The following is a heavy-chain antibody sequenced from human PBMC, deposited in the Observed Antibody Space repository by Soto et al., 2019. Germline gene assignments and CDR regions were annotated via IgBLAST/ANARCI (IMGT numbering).Heavy chain of an antibody. CDR2: ISYDGSNT. Sequence: QVQLVESGGGVVQPGRSLRLSCAASGFTFSSSGMHWVRQAPGKGLEWVAVISYDGSNTFHADSVKGRFTISRDNSKNTLYPQMNSLRAEDTSVYSCAKEPLTTYSSSPDFDYWGQGTLVTVSS. D-gene: IGHD6-13*01. CDR1: GFTFSSSG. V-gene: IGHV3-30*18. CDR3: AKEPLTTYSSSPDFDY. J-gene: IGHJ4*02.